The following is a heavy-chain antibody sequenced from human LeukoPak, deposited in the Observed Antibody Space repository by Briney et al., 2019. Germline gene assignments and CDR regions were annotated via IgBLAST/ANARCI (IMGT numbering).Heavy chain of an antibody. Sequence: ASVKVSCKASDYTFTNYGISWVRQAPGQGLEWMGWISADKGNAKYAQKLQGRVTVTTDTSTSTAYMELRSLRSDDTAVYYCARGNYYDNSGYSYWGQGTLVTVSS. J-gene: IGHJ4*02. V-gene: IGHV1-18*01. CDR2: ISADKGNA. CDR3: ARGNYYDNSGYSY. CDR1: DYTFTNYG. D-gene: IGHD3-22*01.